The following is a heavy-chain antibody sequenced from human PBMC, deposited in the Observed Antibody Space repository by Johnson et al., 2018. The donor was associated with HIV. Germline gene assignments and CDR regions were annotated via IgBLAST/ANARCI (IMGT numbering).Heavy chain of an antibody. CDR3: ARARWYLGGGSCCAFDI. CDR2: ISYDGSNK. J-gene: IGHJ3*02. CDR1: GFTFSTYA. V-gene: IGHV3-30*04. D-gene: IGHD2-15*01. Sequence: QVQLVESGGGVVQPGRSLRLSCAASGFTFSTYAMHWVRQVPGKGLEWVALISYDGSNKYYADSVKGRFTISRDNSKTTLFLHINSLRAEDTAVYYCARARWYLGGGSCCAFDIWGQGTMVTVSS.